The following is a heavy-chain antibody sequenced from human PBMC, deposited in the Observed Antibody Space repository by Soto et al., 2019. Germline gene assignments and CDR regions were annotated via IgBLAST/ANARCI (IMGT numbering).Heavy chain of an antibody. J-gene: IGHJ4*02. Sequence: PSETLSLTCTVSGGSISSGGYYWSWIRQHPGKGLEWIGYIYYSGSTYYNPSPKSRVTISVDTSKNQFSLKLSSVTAADTAVYYCARGGIAAATFDYWGQGTLVTVSS. CDR3: ARGGIAAATFDY. V-gene: IGHV4-31*03. CDR2: IYYSGST. D-gene: IGHD6-13*01. CDR1: GGSISSGGYY.